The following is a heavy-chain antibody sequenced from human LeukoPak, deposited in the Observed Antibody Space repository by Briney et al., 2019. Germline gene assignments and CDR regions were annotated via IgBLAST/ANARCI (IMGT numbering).Heavy chain of an antibody. CDR2: ISSSSSYI. J-gene: IGHJ4*02. CDR3: AREEGAAAGIDY. V-gene: IGHV3-21*04. Sequence: PGGSLRLSCAASGFTFSSYSMNWVRQAPGKGLEWVSSISSSSSYIYYADSVKGRFTISRDNAKNSLYLQMNSLRAEDTAVYYCAREEGAAAGIDYWGQGTLVTVSS. D-gene: IGHD6-13*01. CDR1: GFTFSSYS.